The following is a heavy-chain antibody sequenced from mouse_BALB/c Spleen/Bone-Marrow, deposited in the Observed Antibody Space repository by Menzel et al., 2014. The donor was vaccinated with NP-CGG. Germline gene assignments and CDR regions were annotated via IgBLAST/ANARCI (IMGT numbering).Heavy chain of an antibody. CDR3: ARNAYYAMDY. V-gene: IGHV4-1*02. J-gene: IGHJ4*01. Sequence: EVQLVESGGGLVQPGGSLKLSCAASGFDFSRYWMSWVRQAPGKGLEWIGEINPDSSTINYTPSLKDKFIISRDNAKNTLYLQMSKVRSEDTALYYCARNAYYAMDYWGQGTSVTDSS. CDR1: GFDFSRYW. CDR2: INPDSSTI.